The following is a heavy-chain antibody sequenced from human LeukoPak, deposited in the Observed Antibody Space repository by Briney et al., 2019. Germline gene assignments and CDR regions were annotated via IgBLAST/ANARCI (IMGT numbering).Heavy chain of an antibody. D-gene: IGHD2-15*01. Sequence: PSETLSPTCTVSGGSISSSNYYWGWIRQPPGKGLEWIGTIYYSGSTYYNPSLRSRVTISVDTSKNQFSLKLSSVTAADTAVYYCARHALVVVVAANWFDHWGQGTLVTVSS. V-gene: IGHV4-39*01. CDR2: IYYSGST. CDR1: GGSISSSNYY. J-gene: IGHJ5*02. CDR3: ARHALVVVVAANWFDH.